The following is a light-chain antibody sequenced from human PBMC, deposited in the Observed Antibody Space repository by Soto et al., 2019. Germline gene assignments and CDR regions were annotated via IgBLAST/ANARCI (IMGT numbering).Light chain of an antibody. V-gene: IGKV3-20*01. J-gene: IGKJ5*01. CDR1: QRVSSTY. CDR3: QQYRSSAPIT. Sequence: ELLFTPSPDPPSLSPEEKATLYCKAIQRVSSTYLAWYQQKPGQAPRLLIYGASIRATGIPDRFSGSASETDFTLTISTLEPEDFARYYCQQYRSSAPITLAQGTRLEIK. CDR2: GAS.